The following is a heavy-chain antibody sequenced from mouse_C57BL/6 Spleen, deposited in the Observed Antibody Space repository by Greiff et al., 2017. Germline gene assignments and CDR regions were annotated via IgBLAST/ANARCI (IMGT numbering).Heavy chain of an antibody. CDR1: GYSITSGYY. J-gene: IGHJ4*01. CDR3: ARGIMDY. Sequence: DVKLVESGPGLVKPSQSLSLTCSVTGYSITSGYYWNWIRQFPGNKLEWMGYISYDGSNNYNPSLKNRISITRDTSKNQFFLKLNSVTTEDTATYYCARGIMDYWGQGTSVTVSS. V-gene: IGHV3-6*01. CDR2: ISYDGSN.